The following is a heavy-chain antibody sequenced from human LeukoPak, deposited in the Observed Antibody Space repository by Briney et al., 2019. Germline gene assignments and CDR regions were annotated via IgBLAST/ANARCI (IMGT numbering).Heavy chain of an antibody. CDR1: GGPFSGYY. J-gene: IGHJ5*02. Sequence: SETLSLTCAVYGGPFSGYYWSWIRQPPGKGLEWIGEINHSGSTNYNPSLKSRVTISVDTSKNQFSLNLSSVTAADTAVYYCARKTRHNWFDPWGQGTLVTVSS. CDR2: INHSGST. V-gene: IGHV4-34*01. CDR3: ARKTRHNWFDP.